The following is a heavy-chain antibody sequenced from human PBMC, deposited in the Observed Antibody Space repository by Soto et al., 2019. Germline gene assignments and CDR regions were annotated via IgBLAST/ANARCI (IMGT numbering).Heavy chain of an antibody. V-gene: IGHV4-34*01. CDR1: GGSFSGYY. Sequence: SETLSLTCAVYGGSFSGYYWSWIRQPPGKGLEWIGEINHSGSTNYNPSLKSRVTISVDTSKNQFSLKLSSVTAADTAVYYCARAPYYYGSGSYSFDYWGQGTLVTVS. CDR2: INHSGST. D-gene: IGHD3-10*01. J-gene: IGHJ4*02. CDR3: ARAPYYYGSGSYSFDY.